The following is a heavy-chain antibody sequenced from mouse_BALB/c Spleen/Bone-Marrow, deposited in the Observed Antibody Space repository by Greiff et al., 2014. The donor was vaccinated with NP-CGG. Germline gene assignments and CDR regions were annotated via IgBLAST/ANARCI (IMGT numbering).Heavy chain of an antibody. D-gene: IGHD1-2*01. J-gene: IGHJ4*01. CDR1: GFSLTTYG. CDR2: LWADGST. CDR3: ARTTTATGAMDY. Sequence: VHLVESGPGLVAPSQSLSITCTVSGFSLTTYGVHWVRQPPGKGLEWLGVLWADGSTNYNSALMSRLSISKDNSKSQVFLKMNSLQTDDTAMYYCARTTTATGAMDYWGQGTSVTVSS. V-gene: IGHV2-9*02.